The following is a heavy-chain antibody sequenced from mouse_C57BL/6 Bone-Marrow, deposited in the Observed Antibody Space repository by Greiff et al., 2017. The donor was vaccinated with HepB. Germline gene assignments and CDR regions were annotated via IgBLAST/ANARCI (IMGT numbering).Heavy chain of an antibody. Sequence: VQLQQSGTVLARPGASVKMSCKTSGYTFTSYWMHWVKQRPGQGLEWIGAIYPGNSYTSYNQKFKGKAKRTAVTSASTAYMELSSLTNEDSAVYYCTAMGYYDYDGAWFAYWGQGTLVTVSA. CDR1: GYTFTSYW. CDR2: IYPGNSYT. D-gene: IGHD2-4*01. J-gene: IGHJ3*01. CDR3: TAMGYYDYDGAWFAY. V-gene: IGHV1-5*01.